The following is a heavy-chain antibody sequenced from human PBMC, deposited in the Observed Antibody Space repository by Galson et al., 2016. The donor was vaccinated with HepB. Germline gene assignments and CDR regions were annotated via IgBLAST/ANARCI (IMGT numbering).Heavy chain of an antibody. CDR2: VKSKSAVGTT. CDR3: TTRGGANN. J-gene: IGHJ1*01. D-gene: IGHD2-21*01. Sequence: SLRLSCAASEFNFTDAWMNWVRQAPGKGLEWVGRVKSKSAVGTTDYAAPVKGRFIISRDDSKNTVYLQMNSLKTEDTAIYYCTTRGGANNWGQGTLVTVSS. V-gene: IGHV3-15*05. CDR1: EFNFTDAW.